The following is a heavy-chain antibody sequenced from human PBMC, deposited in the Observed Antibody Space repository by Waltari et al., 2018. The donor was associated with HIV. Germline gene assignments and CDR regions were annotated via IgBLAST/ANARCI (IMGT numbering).Heavy chain of an antibody. CDR2: INDGGST. J-gene: IGHJ4*02. Sequence: QVQLQQWGAGLLKPSETLSLTCAVYVPSFSNHHWTWIRQTPGKGLEWIGEINDGGSTNYNPSLGRRFTMSVDRSKNQFSLKLKSVTAADTAVYYCATYIILATGTHFDSWGQGTQVIVST. D-gene: IGHD3-16*01. CDR3: ATYIILATGTHFDS. V-gene: IGHV4-34*02. CDR1: VPSFSNHH.